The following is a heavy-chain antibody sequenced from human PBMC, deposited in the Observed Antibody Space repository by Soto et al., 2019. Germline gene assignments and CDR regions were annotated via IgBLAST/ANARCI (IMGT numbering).Heavy chain of an antibody. CDR1: VASISSSSYY. Sequence: SETLSLTCTVSVASISSSSYYWGGIRQPPGKGLEWIGRIYYSGSTYYNPSLKSQVTISVDTSKNQFSRKLSSVIAADTAVYYCARHIIVAGTDLYYYYYGMDDWGQGTTVTVSS. CDR3: ARHIIVAGTDLYYYYYGMDD. D-gene: IGHD6-19*01. V-gene: IGHV4-39*01. J-gene: IGHJ6*02. CDR2: IYYSGST.